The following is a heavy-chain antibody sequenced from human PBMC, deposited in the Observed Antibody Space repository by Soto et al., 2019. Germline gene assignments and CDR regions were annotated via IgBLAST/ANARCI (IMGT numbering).Heavy chain of an antibody. CDR1: GFSFSTYG. D-gene: IGHD1-1*01. V-gene: IGHV3-23*01. Sequence: GGSLRLSCVVSGFSFSTYGVTWVRQAPGKGLEWVCGVSGGSGVTHYTDSVKGRFTISGDDSKNTVYLQMHSLRGEDTAVYYCTRWNGYGDLWGQGTLVTVSS. J-gene: IGHJ5*02. CDR3: TRWNGYGDL. CDR2: VSGGSGVT.